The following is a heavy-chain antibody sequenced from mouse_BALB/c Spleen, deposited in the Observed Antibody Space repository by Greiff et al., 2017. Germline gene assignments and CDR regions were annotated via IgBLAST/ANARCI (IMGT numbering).Heavy chain of an antibody. Sequence: VQLQQSGAELVRPGVSVKISCKGSGYTFTDYAMHWVKQSHAKSLEWIGVISTYYGDASYNQKFKGKATMTVDKSSSTAYMELARLTSEDSAIYYCARSSYYGNYLDYWGQGTTLTVSS. V-gene: IGHV1S137*01. J-gene: IGHJ2*01. CDR2: ISTYYGDA. D-gene: IGHD2-1*01. CDR1: GYTFTDYA. CDR3: ARSSYYGNYLDY.